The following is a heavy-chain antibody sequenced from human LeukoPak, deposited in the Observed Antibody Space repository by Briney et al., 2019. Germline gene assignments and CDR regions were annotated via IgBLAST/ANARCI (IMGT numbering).Heavy chain of an antibody. CDR2: INPNSGGT. Sequence: ASVKVSCKTSGYTFTGYYMHWVRQASGHGLEWMGWINPNSGGTYYVQKFEGRVTLTRDTSISTAYMELSRLRSDDTAVYYCARVKVTTEFDYWGQGTLLTVSS. D-gene: IGHD4-11*01. CDR3: ARVKVTTEFDY. V-gene: IGHV1-2*02. J-gene: IGHJ4*02. CDR1: GYTFTGYY.